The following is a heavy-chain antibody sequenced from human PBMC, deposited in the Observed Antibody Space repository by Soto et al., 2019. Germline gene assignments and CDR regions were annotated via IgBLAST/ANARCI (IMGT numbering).Heavy chain of an antibody. D-gene: IGHD4-17*01. CDR2: ISAYNGNT. J-gene: IGHJ3*02. Sequence: QVQLVQSGAEVKNPGASVKVSCKASGYTFINYAISWVRQAPGQGLEWMGWISAYNGNTVYAQKFQGRFTMTTDTSTNTAYLELRSLTSDDAAVYYCARDRVGLRSTTPPSHAFQIWGQGTVVTVSS. CDR1: GYTFINYA. V-gene: IGHV1-18*01. CDR3: ARDRVGLRSTTPPSHAFQI.